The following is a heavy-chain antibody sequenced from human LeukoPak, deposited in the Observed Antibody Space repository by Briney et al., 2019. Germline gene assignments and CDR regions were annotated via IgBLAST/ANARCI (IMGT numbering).Heavy chain of an antibody. V-gene: IGHV4-39*07. D-gene: IGHD6-19*01. CDR2: IYYSGST. CDR3: ARGRSSGWYPASAFDI. Sequence: SETLSLTCTVSGGSISSSSYYWGWIRQPPGKGLEWIGSIYYSGSTYYNPSLKSRVTISVDTSKNQFSLKLSSVTAADTAVYYCARGRSSGWYPASAFDIWGQGTMVTVSS. J-gene: IGHJ3*02. CDR1: GGSISSSSYY.